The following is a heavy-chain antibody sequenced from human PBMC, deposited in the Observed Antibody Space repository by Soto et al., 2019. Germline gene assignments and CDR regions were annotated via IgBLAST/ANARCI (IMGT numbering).Heavy chain of an antibody. D-gene: IGHD6-13*01. CDR2: IRSKAYGGTT. CDR3: TRVSSSSWYGNYYYYYYMDV. Sequence: GGSLRLSCTASGFTFGDYAMSWFRQAPGKGLEWVGFIRSKAYGGTTEYAASAKGRFTISRDDSKSIAYLQMNSLKAEDTAVYYCTRVSSSSWYGNYYYYYYMDVWGKGTTVTVSS. CDR1: GFTFGDYA. J-gene: IGHJ6*03. V-gene: IGHV3-49*03.